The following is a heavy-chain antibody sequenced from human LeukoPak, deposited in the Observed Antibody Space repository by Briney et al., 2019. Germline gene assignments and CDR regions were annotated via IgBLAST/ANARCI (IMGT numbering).Heavy chain of an antibody. J-gene: IGHJ6*03. D-gene: IGHD2-8*01. CDR3: ARASGVRYYYYMDV. V-gene: IGHV3-7*03. CDR2: IKQDGSEK. Sequence: GGSLRLSCAASGFTFSSSWMSWVRQAPGKGLEWVANIKQDGSEKNYVDSVKGRFTISRDNVKTSLYLQMNSLRAADTALYYCARASGVRYYYYMDVWGKGTTVTVSS. CDR1: GFTFSSSW.